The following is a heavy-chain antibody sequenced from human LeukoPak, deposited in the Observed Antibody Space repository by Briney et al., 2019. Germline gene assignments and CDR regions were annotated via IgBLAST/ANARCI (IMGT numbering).Heavy chain of an antibody. V-gene: IGHV4-4*07. CDR2: IYTSGST. CDR3: ARGPLTRPYYFDY. CDR1: GGSISSYY. Sequence: PSETLSLTCTVSGGSISSYYWSWIRQPAGKGLEWIGRIYTSGSTNYNPPLKSRVTMSVDTSKNQFSLKLSSVTAADTAVYYCARGPLTRPYYFDYWGQGTLVTVSS. J-gene: IGHJ4*02. D-gene: IGHD4-11*01.